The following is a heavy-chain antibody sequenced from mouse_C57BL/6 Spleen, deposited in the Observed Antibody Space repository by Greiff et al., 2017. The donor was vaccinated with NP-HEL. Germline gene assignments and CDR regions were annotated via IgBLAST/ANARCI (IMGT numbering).Heavy chain of an antibody. D-gene: IGHD1-1*01. CDR3: ATITTVVDYYFDY. CDR2: IHPNSGST. Sequence: QVQLQQSGAELVKPGASVKLSCKASGYTFTSYWMHWVKQRPGQGLEWIGMIHPNSGSTNYNEKFKSKATLTVDKSSSTAYMQLSSLTSEDSAVYYCATITTVVDYYFDYWGQGTTLTVSS. CDR1: GYTFTSYW. V-gene: IGHV1-64*01. J-gene: IGHJ2*01.